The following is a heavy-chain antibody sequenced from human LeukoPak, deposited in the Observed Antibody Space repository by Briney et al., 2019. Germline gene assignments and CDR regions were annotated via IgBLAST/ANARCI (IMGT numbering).Heavy chain of an antibody. V-gene: IGHV3-21*01. D-gene: IGHD6-13*01. J-gene: IGHJ5*02. CDR2: ISTSSSYI. Sequence: PGGSLRLSCAASGFTFSSYSMDWVRQAPGKGLEWVSSISTSSSYIYYADSAKGRFTISRDNTKKSLYLEMNSLRAGDTAVYYCARGAQNVAAADNWFDPWGQGTLVTVSS. CDR1: GFTFSSYS. CDR3: ARGAQNVAAADNWFDP.